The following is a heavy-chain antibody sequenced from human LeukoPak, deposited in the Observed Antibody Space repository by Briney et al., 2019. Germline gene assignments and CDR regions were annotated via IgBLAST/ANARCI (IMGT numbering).Heavy chain of an antibody. CDR2: IIPIFGTA. J-gene: IGHJ4*02. D-gene: IGHD3-22*01. V-gene: IGHV1-69*05. Sequence: SVKVSCKASGGTFSSYAVSWVRQAPGQGLEWMGRIIPIFGTANYAQKFQGRVTITTDESTSTAYMELSSLRSEDTAVYYCARQGVQPSYYDSSGTGLYFDYWGQGTLVTVSS. CDR3: ARQGVQPSYYDSSGTGLYFDY. CDR1: GGTFSSYA.